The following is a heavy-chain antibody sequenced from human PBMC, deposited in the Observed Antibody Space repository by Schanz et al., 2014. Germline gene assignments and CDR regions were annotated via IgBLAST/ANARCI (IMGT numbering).Heavy chain of an antibody. CDR1: GFTFSAYA. J-gene: IGHJ5*01. Sequence: EVQLLESGGGLVQPGGSLRLSCAASGFTFSAYAMIWVRQIPGKGLEWVSAISASGGTTYYADSVKGRFTISRDNSKNTLYLQMNSLRAEDTAVYYCAKTPREYCNYDNCPNWFDSWGQGTLVTASS. V-gene: IGHV3-23*01. CDR2: ISASGGTT. CDR3: AKTPREYCNYDNCPNWFDS. D-gene: IGHD2-15*01.